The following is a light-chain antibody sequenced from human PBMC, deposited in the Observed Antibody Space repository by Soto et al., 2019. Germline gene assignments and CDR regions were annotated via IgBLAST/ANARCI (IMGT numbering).Light chain of an antibody. Sequence: DIQMTQSPSTLSAYVGDRVTITCRANQSISSWLAWYQQKPGKAPKLLIYDASSLESGVPSRFSGSGSGTEFTLAISSLQPDDFATYYCQQYNSYLFTFGPGTKVDIK. V-gene: IGKV1-5*01. CDR3: QQYNSYLFT. CDR1: QSISSW. CDR2: DAS. J-gene: IGKJ3*01.